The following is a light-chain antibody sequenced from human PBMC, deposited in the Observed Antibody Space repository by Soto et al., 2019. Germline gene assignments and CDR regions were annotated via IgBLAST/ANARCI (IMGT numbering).Light chain of an antibody. V-gene: IGKV1-39*01. Sequence: DIPMTQSPPSLSASVGDRVTITCRASQTIHNSLNWYQQNPGKAPPLLIFGASRLHSWVPSLFSGSRSGTYIPLTISSLHPEDFATYYDHQNHSTPYTFGQGTNVESK. CDR2: GAS. CDR3: HQNHSTPYT. CDR1: QTIHNS. J-gene: IGKJ1*01.